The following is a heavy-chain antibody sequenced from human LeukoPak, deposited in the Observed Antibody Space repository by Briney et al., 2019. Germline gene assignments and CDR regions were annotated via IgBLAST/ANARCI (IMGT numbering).Heavy chain of an antibody. Sequence: PSETLSLTCAVSGGSISSSNWWSWVRQPPGKGLEWIGEIYHSGSTNYNPSLKSRVTISVDKSKNQFSLKLSSVTAADTAVYYCASRTGYYYDSSGYRAYDYWGQGTLVTVSS. D-gene: IGHD3-22*01. CDR1: GGSISSSNW. CDR3: ASRTGYYYDSSGYRAYDY. J-gene: IGHJ4*02. V-gene: IGHV4-4*02. CDR2: IYHSGST.